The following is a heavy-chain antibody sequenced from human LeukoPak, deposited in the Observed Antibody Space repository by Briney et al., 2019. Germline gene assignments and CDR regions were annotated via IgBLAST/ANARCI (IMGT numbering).Heavy chain of an antibody. CDR1: GFTFSSYG. Sequence: GGSLRLSCAASGFTFSSYGMHWVRQAPGKGLEWVAVISYDGSNKYYADSVKGRFTISRDNSKNTLYLQMNSLRAEDTAVYYCAKGLYDTSGEYYFDYWGQGTLVTVSS. CDR3: AKGLYDTSGEYYFDY. J-gene: IGHJ4*02. CDR2: ISYDGSNK. V-gene: IGHV3-30*18. D-gene: IGHD3-22*01.